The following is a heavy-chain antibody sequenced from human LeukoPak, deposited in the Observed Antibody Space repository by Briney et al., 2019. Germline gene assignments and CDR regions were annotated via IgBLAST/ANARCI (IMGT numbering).Heavy chain of an antibody. V-gene: IGHV3-30*02. CDR3: AKHHIGYCSSTSCYTDYYYYYGMDV. CDR2: IWYDGNTK. D-gene: IGHD2-2*02. CDR1: GFTFSSYG. Sequence: GGSLRLSCAASGFTFSSYGMHWVRQAPGKGLEWVAVIWYDGNTKYYADSVKGRLTISRDNSKNTLYLQMNSLRAEDTAVYYCAKHHIGYCSSTSCYTDYYYYYGMDVWGQGTTVTVSS. J-gene: IGHJ6*02.